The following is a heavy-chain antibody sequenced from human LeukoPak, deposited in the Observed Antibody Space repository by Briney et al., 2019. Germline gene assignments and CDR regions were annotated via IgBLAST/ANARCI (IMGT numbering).Heavy chain of an antibody. J-gene: IGHJ6*03. CDR1: GFTFSSSE. V-gene: IGHV3-48*03. Sequence: GGSLRLSCAASGFTFSSSEMNWVRQAPGKGLEWVSYIGSSGSTIYYADSVKGRFTISRDNAKNSLYLQMNSLRAEDTAVYYCARLTVTTDYYYYMDVWGKGTTVTISS. CDR2: IGSSGSTI. CDR3: ARLTVTTDYYYYMDV. D-gene: IGHD4-17*01.